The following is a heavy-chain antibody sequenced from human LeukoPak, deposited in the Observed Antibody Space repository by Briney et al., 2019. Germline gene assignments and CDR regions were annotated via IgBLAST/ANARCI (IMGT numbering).Heavy chain of an antibody. CDR1: GFTFSDYY. CDR3: ARRASGGWRFDY. CDR2: IRNKADSYTT. V-gene: IGHV3-72*01. Sequence: PGGSLRLSCTASGFTFSDYYMDWVRQAPGKGLEWVGRIRNKADSYTTEYAASVKGRFTISRDDSKNSLYLQINSLKTEDTAVYYRARRASGGWRFDYWGQGTLVTVSS. J-gene: IGHJ4*02. D-gene: IGHD6-19*01.